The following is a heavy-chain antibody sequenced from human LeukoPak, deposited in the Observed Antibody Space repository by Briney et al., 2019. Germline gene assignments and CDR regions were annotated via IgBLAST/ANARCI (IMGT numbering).Heavy chain of an antibody. D-gene: IGHD3-16*01. CDR1: GFSFDDNA. V-gene: IGHV3-43*02. Sequence: GGSLRLSCAASGFSFDDNAMYWVRQAPGKGLEWVSLISGDGATTYYADSVKGRFNISRDNSKSSLYLQMNSLKSEDSALYYCAKDNQRGGFHHWGQGTLVTVSS. CDR2: ISGDGATT. J-gene: IGHJ1*01. CDR3: AKDNQRGGFHH.